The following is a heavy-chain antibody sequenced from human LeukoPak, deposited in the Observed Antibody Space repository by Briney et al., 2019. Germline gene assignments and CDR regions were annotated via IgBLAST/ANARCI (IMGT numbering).Heavy chain of an antibody. CDR2: IGTAGDT. J-gene: IGHJ3*02. D-gene: IGHD1-26*01. V-gene: IGHV3-13*01. Sequence: GGSLRLSCAASGFTFSSYDMHWVRHATGKGLEWVSAIGTAGDTYYPGSVKGRFTISRENAKNSLYLQMNSLRAGDTAVYYCARGGPIVGATFGANAFDIWGQGTMVTVSS. CDR3: ARGGPIVGATFGANAFDI. CDR1: GFTFSSYD.